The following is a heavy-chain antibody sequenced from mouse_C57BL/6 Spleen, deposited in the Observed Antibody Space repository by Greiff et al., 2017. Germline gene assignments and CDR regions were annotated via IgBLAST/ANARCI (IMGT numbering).Heavy chain of an antibody. Sequence: VQLQQSGPELVKPGASVKMSCKASGYTFTDYNMHWVKQSHGQSLEWIGYINPNNGGTSYNQKFKGKATLTVNQSSRTAYMELRSLPSEDSAVYYCARNDYGSSYPYWYFDVWGTGTTVTVSS. J-gene: IGHJ1*03. CDR1: GYTFTDYN. CDR2: INPNNGGT. V-gene: IGHV1-22*01. CDR3: ARNDYGSSYPYWYFDV. D-gene: IGHD1-1*01.